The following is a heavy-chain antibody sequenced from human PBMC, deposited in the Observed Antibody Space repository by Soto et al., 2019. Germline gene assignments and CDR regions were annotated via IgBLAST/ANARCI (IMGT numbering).Heavy chain of an antibody. D-gene: IGHD4-17*01. V-gene: IGHV1-69*02. J-gene: IGHJ6*03. Sequence: SVKVSCKASGGTFSSYTMSWVRQAPGQGLEWMGRIIPILGIANYAQKFQGRVTITADKSTSTAYMELSSLRSEDTAVYYCARAPTTAKNHYYYYYMDVWGKGTTVTVSS. CDR3: ARAPTTAKNHYYYYYMDV. CDR2: IIPILGIA. CDR1: GGTFSSYT.